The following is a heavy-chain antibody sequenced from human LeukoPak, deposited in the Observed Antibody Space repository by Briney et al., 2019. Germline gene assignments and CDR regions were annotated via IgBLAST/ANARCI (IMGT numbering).Heavy chain of an antibody. D-gene: IGHD5-18*01. J-gene: IGHJ6*02. CDR2: IIPILGIA. CDR1: GGTFSSYA. CDR3: ARDKLDTAMVGYYGMDV. Sequence: SVKVSCKASGGTFSSYATSWVRQAPGQGLEWMGRIIPILGIANYAQKFQGRVTITADKSTSTAYMELSSLRSEDTAVYYCARDKLDTAMVGYYGMDVWGQGTTVTVSS. V-gene: IGHV1-69*04.